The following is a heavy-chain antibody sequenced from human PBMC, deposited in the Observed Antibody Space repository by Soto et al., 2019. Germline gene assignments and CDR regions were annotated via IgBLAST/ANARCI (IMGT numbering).Heavy chain of an antibody. CDR3: ARGDYDSRSFVRYYYYGMDV. CDR2: IIPIFGTA. D-gene: IGHD3-22*01. J-gene: IGHJ6*02. CDR1: GGTFSSYA. V-gene: IGHV1-69*01. Sequence: QVQLVQSGAEVKKPGSSVKVSCKASGGTFSSYAISWVRQAPGQGLEWMGGIIPIFGTANYAQKFQGRVTITADESTSTAYMVLSSLRSEDTAVYYCARGDYDSRSFVRYYYYGMDVWGQGTTVTVSS.